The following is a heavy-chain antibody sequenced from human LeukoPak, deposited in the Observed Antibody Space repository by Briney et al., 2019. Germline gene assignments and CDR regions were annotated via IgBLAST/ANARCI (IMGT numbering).Heavy chain of an antibody. CDR1: GGSIRSYY. Sequence: PSETLSLTCTVSGGSIRSYYWSWIRQPPGKGLEWIGYIYYSGSTNYNPSLKSRVTISVDTSKNQFSLKLSSVTAADTAVYYCARQYCSSTSCSFDYWGQGTLVTVSS. CDR2: IYYSGST. D-gene: IGHD2-2*01. J-gene: IGHJ4*02. CDR3: ARQYCSSTSCSFDY. V-gene: IGHV4-59*01.